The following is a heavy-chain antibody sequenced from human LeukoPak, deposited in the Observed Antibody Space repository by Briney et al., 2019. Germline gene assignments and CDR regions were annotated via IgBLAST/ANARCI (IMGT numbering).Heavy chain of an antibody. J-gene: IGHJ3*02. Sequence: PSETLSLTCTVSGYSISSGYYWGWIRQPPGKGLEWIGSIYHSGSTYYNPSLKSRVTISVDTSKNQYSLKLSSVTAADTAVYYCARDLGRFLEWFRRTGHDAFDIWGQGTMVTASS. D-gene: IGHD3-3*01. CDR3: ARDLGRFLEWFRRTGHDAFDI. CDR2: IYHSGST. V-gene: IGHV4-38-2*02. CDR1: GYSISSGYY.